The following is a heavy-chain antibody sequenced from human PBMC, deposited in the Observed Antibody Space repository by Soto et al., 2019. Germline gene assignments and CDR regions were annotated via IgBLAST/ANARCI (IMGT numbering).Heavy chain of an antibody. J-gene: IGHJ3*02. V-gene: IGHV1-18*01. CDR2: ISAYNGNT. D-gene: IGHD3-10*01. CDR3: AIGSPARPYDYGSGVGGAFDI. Sequence: ASVKVSCKASGYTFTSYGINWVRQAPGQGLEWMGWISAYNGNTNYAQKLQGRDTKTPDTSTSTAYMELRSLGADDTALYCGAIGSPARPYDYGSGVGGAFDIWGQGTMVTVSS. CDR1: GYTFTSYG.